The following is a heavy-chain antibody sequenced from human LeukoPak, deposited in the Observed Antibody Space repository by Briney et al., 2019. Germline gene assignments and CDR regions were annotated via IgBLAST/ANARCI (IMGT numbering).Heavy chain of an antibody. CDR3: ARGPRVYYDSSGYPYFDY. J-gene: IGHJ4*02. CDR1: GGTFRSYA. CDR2: IIPIFGTA. Sequence: ASVKVSCKASGGTFRSYAISWVRQAPGQGLEWMGGIIPIFGTANYAQKFQGRVTITADESTSTAYMELSSLRSEDTAVYYCARGPRVYYDSSGYPYFDYWGQGTLVTVSS. V-gene: IGHV1-69*01. D-gene: IGHD3-22*01.